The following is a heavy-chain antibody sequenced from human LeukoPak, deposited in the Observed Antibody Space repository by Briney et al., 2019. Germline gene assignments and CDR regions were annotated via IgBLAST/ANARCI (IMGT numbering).Heavy chain of an antibody. D-gene: IGHD3-10*01. J-gene: IGHJ3*02. CDR2: IKADSGGT. CDR1: GYTFTGYY. Sequence: ASVKVSCKASGYTFTGYYMNWVRQAPGQGLEWMGWIKADSGGTNYVQKFQGRVTMTRDTSITTAYMELSRLRADDTAVYFCARDRMGFGELLGAFDIWGQGSMVTVSP. CDR3: ARDRMGFGELLGAFDI. V-gene: IGHV1-2*02.